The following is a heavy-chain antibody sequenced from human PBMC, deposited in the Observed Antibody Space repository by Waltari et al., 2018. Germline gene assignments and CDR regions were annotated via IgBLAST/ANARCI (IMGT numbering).Heavy chain of an antibody. CDR3: ARHGVGGHPSWYFGGVSYYFDY. D-gene: IGHD6-13*01. V-gene: IGHV4-39*01. Sequence: QLQLQESGPGLVKPSETLSLTCTVSGGSISSSSYYWGWIRQPPGNGLEWIGSIYYSGSTYYNPSLKSRVTISVDTSKNQFSLKLSSVTAADTAVYYCARHGVGGHPSWYFGGVSYYFDYWGQGTLVTVSS. J-gene: IGHJ4*02. CDR1: GGSISSSSYY. CDR2: IYYSGST.